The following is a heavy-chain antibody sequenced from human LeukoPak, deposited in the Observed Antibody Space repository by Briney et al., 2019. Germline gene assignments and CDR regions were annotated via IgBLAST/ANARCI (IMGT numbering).Heavy chain of an antibody. J-gene: IGHJ4*02. D-gene: IGHD4-17*01. V-gene: IGHV3-30-3*01. CDR1: GFTFSNYP. Sequence: GRSLRLSCAASGFTFSNYPMHWVRQAPGKGLEWVAVIPYDGSNNYYSDSVKGRFTISRDNSKNTLYLQMNSPRPEDTAVYYCARSEGATVTMFDYWGQGTLVTVSS. CDR2: IPYDGSNN. CDR3: ARSEGATVTMFDY.